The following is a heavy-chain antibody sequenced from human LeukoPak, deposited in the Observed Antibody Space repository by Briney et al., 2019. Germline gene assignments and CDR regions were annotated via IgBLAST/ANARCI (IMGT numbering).Heavy chain of an antibody. CDR1: GFTFSSCG. V-gene: IGHV3-23*01. CDR3: AKGGAVSSKSITMIRGTRRYYYYMDV. J-gene: IGHJ6*03. CDR2: LSDSGGST. Sequence: GGSLRLSCAASGFTFSSCGMSWVRQAPGKGLEWVSALSDSGGSTFYADSVKGRFTISRDNSKNTLYLQMNRLRAEDTAVYYCAKGGAVSSKSITMIRGTRRYYYYMDVWGKGTTVTISS. D-gene: IGHD3-10*01.